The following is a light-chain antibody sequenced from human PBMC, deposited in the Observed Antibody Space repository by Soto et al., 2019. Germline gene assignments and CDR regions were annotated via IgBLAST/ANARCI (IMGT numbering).Light chain of an antibody. CDR1: TXNIGSNY. V-gene: IGLV1-47*01. J-gene: IGLJ1*01. CDR3: ATWDDSLNGFYV. CDR2: RNN. Sequence: QSVLTQPLSASGTPGQGVTISCSGSTXNIGSNYVYWYQQLPGTAPKLLIYRNNQRPSGVPDRFSGSKSGTSASLAISGLRSDDEADYFCATWDDSLNGFYVFGTGTKVILL.